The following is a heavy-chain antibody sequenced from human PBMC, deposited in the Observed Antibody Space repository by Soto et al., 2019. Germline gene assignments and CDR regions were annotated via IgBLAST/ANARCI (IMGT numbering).Heavy chain of an antibody. J-gene: IGHJ4*02. Sequence: QVQLQESGPGLVKPSGTLSLTCAVSGGSISSNHWWSWVRQPPGKGLEWIGEVYHSGNTNYNPSLKSPVTISMDKSKNQFSLKLTSVTAADTAVYYCARNGFDSSGNDYWGQGTLVTVSS. CDR2: VYHSGNT. CDR3: ARNGFDSSGNDY. CDR1: GGSISSNHW. D-gene: IGHD3-22*01. V-gene: IGHV4-4*02.